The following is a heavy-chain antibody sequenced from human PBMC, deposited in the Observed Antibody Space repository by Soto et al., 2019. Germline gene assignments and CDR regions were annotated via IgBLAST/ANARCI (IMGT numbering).Heavy chain of an antibody. CDR1: GGSINTGGYY. Sequence: QVQLQESGPGLVKPSQTLSLTCTVSGGSINTGGYYWGWIRHLPGEGLEWIGHIFYTGTAYYNPSLRSRVTVSIDTSANQFSLHMYSVTAADTAMYYCARRLDDTPETFFNLFDPWGQGILVTVSS. D-gene: IGHD2-15*01. CDR3: ARRLDDTPETFFNLFDP. J-gene: IGHJ5*02. CDR2: IFYTGTA. V-gene: IGHV4-31*03.